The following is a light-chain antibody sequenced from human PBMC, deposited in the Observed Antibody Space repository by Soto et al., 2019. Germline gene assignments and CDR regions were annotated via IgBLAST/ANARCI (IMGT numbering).Light chain of an antibody. CDR3: QQYNNWWT. Sequence: EIVLTQSPGALSLSPGERATLSCRASQSVSSSYLAWYQQKPGQAPRLLIYGASSRATGIPDRFSSSGSGTDFTLTISRLEPEDFAVYYCQQYNNWWTFGQGTKVDIK. J-gene: IGKJ1*01. V-gene: IGKV3-20*01. CDR2: GAS. CDR1: QSVSSSY.